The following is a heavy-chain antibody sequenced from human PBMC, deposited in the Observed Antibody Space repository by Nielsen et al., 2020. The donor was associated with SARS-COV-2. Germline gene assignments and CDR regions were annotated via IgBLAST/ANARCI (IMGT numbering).Heavy chain of an antibody. V-gene: IGHV3-9*01. D-gene: IGHD3-10*01. CDR3: AKAFGSGSYLGDYYMDV. CDR1: GFIFDDYA. Sequence: SLKISCAASGFIFDDYAMHWVRQAPGKGLEWVSGITWSSGTIAYADSVKGRFTISRDNAKKSLYLQMNSLRPEDTALYYCAKAFGSGSYLGDYYMDVWGKGTTVTVSS. J-gene: IGHJ6*03. CDR2: ITWSSGTI.